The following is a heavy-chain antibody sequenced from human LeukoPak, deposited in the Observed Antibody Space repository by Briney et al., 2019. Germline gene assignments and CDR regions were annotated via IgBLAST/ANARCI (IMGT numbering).Heavy chain of an antibody. V-gene: IGHV1-2*02. J-gene: IGHJ3*02. CDR2: INPNSGGT. CDR1: GYTFTDYY. CDR3: AREEAYYYDSSGYYRYDAFDI. Sequence: ASVKVSCKTSGYTFTDYYIHWVRQAPGQGPEWMGWINPNSGGTNYAQNLQGRVTMTRDTSISTAYMELRSLRSDDTAVYYCAREEAYYYDSSGYYRYDAFDIWGQGTMVTVSS. D-gene: IGHD3-22*01.